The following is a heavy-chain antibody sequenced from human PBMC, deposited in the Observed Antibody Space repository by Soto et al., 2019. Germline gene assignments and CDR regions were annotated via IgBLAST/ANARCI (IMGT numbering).Heavy chain of an antibody. CDR2: IRSKAYGGTT. V-gene: IGHV3-49*03. J-gene: IGHJ3*02. D-gene: IGHD3-22*01. Sequence: GGSLRLSCTASGFTFGDYAMSWFRQAPGKGLEWVGFIRSKAYGGTTEYAASVKGRFTISRDDSKSIAYLQMNSLKTEDTAVYYCTRAYDSSGYYLSPDAFDIWGQGTMVTVSS. CDR3: TRAYDSSGYYLSPDAFDI. CDR1: GFTFGDYA.